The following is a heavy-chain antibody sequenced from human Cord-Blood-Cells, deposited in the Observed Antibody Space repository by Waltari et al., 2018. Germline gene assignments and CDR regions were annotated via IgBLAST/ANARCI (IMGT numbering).Heavy chain of an antibody. J-gene: IGHJ4*02. CDR2: IYYSGST. D-gene: IGHD1-26*01. Sequence: QVQLQESGPGLVKPSETLSLTCTVSGGSISSYYWSWIRQPPGKGLEWIGYIYYSGSTNYNPARKSRVTISVDTSKNQFSLKLSSVTAADTAVYYCARSSGSYYDPFDYWGQGTLVTVSS. V-gene: IGHV4-59*01. CDR3: ARSSGSYYDPFDY. CDR1: GGSISSYY.